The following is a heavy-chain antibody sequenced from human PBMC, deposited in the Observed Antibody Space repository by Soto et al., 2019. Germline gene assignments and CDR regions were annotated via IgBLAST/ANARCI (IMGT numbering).Heavy chain of an antibody. J-gene: IGHJ4*02. CDR1: GFTFSSYA. V-gene: IGHV3-23*01. Sequence: EVQLLESGGGLVQSAESLRLSCAASGFTFSSYAMYWVRQAPGKGLEWVSSISSSGGLTYYADSVRGRFTTSRDNSKNTLYLQMNSLSAEDTAIYYCAKDGSSSWYGGYFDSWGQGTLVTVSS. D-gene: IGHD6-13*01. CDR3: AKDGSSSWYGGYFDS. CDR2: ISSSGGLT.